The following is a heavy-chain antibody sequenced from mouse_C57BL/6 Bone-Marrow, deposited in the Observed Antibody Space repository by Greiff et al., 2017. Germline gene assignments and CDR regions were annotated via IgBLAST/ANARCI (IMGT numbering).Heavy chain of an antibody. Sequence: EVQLQQSGTVLARPGASVKMSCKTSGFTFTSYWMHWVKQRPGQGLEWIGAIYPGNSDTSYNQKFKGKAKLTAVTSASTAYMELSSLTNEDSAVYYCTRSDYDGSPWFAYWGQGTLVTVSA. CDR2: IYPGNSDT. D-gene: IGHD1-1*01. CDR1: GFTFTSYW. J-gene: IGHJ3*01. CDR3: TRSDYDGSPWFAY. V-gene: IGHV1-5*01.